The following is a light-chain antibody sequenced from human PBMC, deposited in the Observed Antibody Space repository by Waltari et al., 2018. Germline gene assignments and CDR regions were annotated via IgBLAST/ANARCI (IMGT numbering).Light chain of an antibody. CDR1: DSNLGASSD. J-gene: IGLJ1*01. CDR3: QSYDSSLSGDV. V-gene: IGLV1-40*01. CDR2: GNS. Sequence: QSVLRQPPSVSGAPAQRVTIPCIGTDSNLGASSDAHWYPQFPGSAPKLPIFGNSNRPSGVPDRFSGSKSGNSASLAITGLQAEDEAEYYCQSYDSSLSGDVFGPGTKVTVL.